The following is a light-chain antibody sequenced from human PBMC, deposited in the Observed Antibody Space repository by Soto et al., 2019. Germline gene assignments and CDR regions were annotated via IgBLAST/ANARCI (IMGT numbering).Light chain of an antibody. CDR3: QQYNSYRT. CDR2: DAS. CDR1: KSISSW. J-gene: IGKJ1*01. Sequence: DIQMTQSPSTLSASVGDRVTITCRASKSISSWLAWYQQKPGKAPKLLIYDASSLESGDPSRFSGSGSGTEFTLTISSLQPDDFATYYCQQYNSYRTFGQGTKVEIK. V-gene: IGKV1-5*01.